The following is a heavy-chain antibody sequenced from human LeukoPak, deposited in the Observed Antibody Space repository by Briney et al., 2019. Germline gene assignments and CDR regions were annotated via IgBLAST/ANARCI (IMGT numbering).Heavy chain of an antibody. CDR3: ARAYYYDSSGYYVLYYYYYYGMDV. Sequence: PGGSLRLSCAASGFTFSSYAMHWVRQAPGKGLEWVAVISYDGSNKYYADSVKGRFTISRDNSKDTLYLQMNSLRAEDTAVYYCARAYYYDSSGYYVLYYYYYYGMDVWGQGTTVTVSS. CDR2: ISYDGSNK. D-gene: IGHD3-22*01. J-gene: IGHJ6*02. V-gene: IGHV3-30-3*01. CDR1: GFTFSSYA.